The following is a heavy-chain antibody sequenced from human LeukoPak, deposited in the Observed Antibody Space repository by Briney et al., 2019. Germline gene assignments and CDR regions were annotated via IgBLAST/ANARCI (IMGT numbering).Heavy chain of an antibody. J-gene: IGHJ4*02. Sequence: SETLSLTCTVSGGSISSYYWSWIRQPPGKGLEWIGYIYYSGSTNYNPSLKSRVTISVDTSKNQFSLKLSSVTAADTAVYYCARVKGWTTYYFDHWGQGTLVTVSS. CDR3: ARVKGWTTYYFDH. CDR1: GGSISSYY. V-gene: IGHV4-59*01. D-gene: IGHD3/OR15-3a*01. CDR2: IYYSGST.